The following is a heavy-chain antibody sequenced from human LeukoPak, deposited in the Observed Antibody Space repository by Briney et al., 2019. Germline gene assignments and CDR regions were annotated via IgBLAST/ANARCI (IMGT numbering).Heavy chain of an antibody. CDR1: GFSFSSYS. CDR3: AKGASGSGEFDY. V-gene: IGHV3-64*01. D-gene: IGHD1-26*01. CDR2: ITSDGVKT. Sequence: GGSLRLSCAASGFSFSSYSMHWVRQAPGKGLEYVSAITSDGVKTYYANSVKGRFTISRDNSKNTLYLQLGSLRADDMAVYYCAKGASGSGEFDYWGQGTLVTVSS. J-gene: IGHJ4*02.